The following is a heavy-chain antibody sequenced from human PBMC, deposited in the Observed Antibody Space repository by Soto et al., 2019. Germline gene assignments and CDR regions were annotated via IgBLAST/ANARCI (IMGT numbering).Heavy chain of an antibody. Sequence: GGFRTLSCAACGFTFSSYAMSWVSQAPGKGLEWVSAISGSGGSTYYADSVKGRFTISRDNSKNTLYLQMNSLRAEDTAVYYCATQGYYYYMDVWGKGTTVTVSS. CDR1: GFTFSSYA. J-gene: IGHJ6*03. CDR3: ATQGYYYYMDV. V-gene: IGHV3-23*01. CDR2: ISGSGGST.